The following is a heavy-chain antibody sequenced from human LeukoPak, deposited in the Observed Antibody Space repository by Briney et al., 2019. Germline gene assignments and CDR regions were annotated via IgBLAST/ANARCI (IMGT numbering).Heavy chain of an antibody. CDR3: ARGIRWETTIYDYFDY. CDR1: GYTFTSYY. D-gene: IGHD2/OR15-2a*01. V-gene: IGHV1-46*01. Sequence: ASVKVSCKTSGYTFTSYYMHWVRQAPGQGLEWMGIINPSGGSPSYAQKFQGTVTTTRDTSTSTVYMELSSLSSEDTAVYYCARGIRWETTIYDYFDYWGQGTLVTVSS. J-gene: IGHJ4*02. CDR2: INPSGGSP.